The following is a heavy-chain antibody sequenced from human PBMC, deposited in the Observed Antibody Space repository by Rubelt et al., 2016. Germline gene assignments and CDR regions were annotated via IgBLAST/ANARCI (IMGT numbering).Heavy chain of an antibody. CDR2: VKPSGGST. CDR3: ARVYDSSDTYYFDY. D-gene: IGHD3-22*01. CDR1: GYTFTSYY. V-gene: IGHV1-46*01. Sequence: QVQLVQSGAEVKKPGASVKVSCKASGYTFTSYYMHWVRQAPGQGLEWMGRVKPSGGSTSYDRKFQGRETLTRETATRTAYMELSSLSSEDTAVYYCARVYDSSDTYYFDYWGQGTLVTVSS. J-gene: IGHJ4*02.